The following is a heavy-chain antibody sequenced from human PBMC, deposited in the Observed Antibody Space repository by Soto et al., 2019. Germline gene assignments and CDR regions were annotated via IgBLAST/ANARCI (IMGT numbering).Heavy chain of an antibody. CDR1: GFTFDDYT. CDR2: ISWDGAST. V-gene: IGHV3-43*01. J-gene: IGHJ4*02. D-gene: IGHD3-16*01. Sequence: EVQLVESGGLVVQPGGSLRLSCAASGFTFDDYTMHWVRQAPGMGLEWVSLISWDGASTYYADSVKGRFTISRDNSKNSLYLQMNSLRTEDTALYYCAKDRGSGPHRAGYYFDYWGQGTLVTVSS. CDR3: AKDRGSGPHRAGYYFDY.